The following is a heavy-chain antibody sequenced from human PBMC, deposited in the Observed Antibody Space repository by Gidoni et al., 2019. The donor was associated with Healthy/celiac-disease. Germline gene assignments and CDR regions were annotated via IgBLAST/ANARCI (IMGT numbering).Heavy chain of an antibody. V-gene: IGHV4-59*01. J-gene: IGHJ6*02. CDR1: ISSYY. CDR2: IYYSGST. Sequence: ISSYYWSWIRQPPGKGLEWIGYIYYSGSTNYNPSLKSRVTISVDTSKNQFSLKLSSVTAADTAVYSCARGDLMYYYYGMDVWGQGTTVTVSS. CDR3: ARGDLMYYYYGMDV.